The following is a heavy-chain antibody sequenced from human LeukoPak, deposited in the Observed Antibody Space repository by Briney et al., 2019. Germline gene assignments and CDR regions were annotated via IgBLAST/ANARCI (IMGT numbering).Heavy chain of an antibody. V-gene: IGHV1-69*05. Sequence: GASVKVSCKASGGTFSSYAISWVRQAPGQGLEWMGGIIPIFGTANYAQKFQGRVTITTDESTSTAYMGLSSLRSEDTAVYYCARNNLDAYYYYMDVWGKGTTVTVSS. CDR3: ARNNLDAYYYYMDV. D-gene: IGHD3/OR15-3a*01. CDR1: GGTFSSYA. J-gene: IGHJ6*03. CDR2: IIPIFGTA.